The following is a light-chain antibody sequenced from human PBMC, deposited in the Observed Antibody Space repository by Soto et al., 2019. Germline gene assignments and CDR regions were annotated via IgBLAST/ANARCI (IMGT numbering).Light chain of an antibody. CDR3: QQYKDWRT. J-gene: IGKJ1*01. CDR2: GAS. V-gene: IGKV3-15*01. Sequence: IVMTQSPATLSVSPGERATLSCRASQSMDNKLAWYQQRPGQAPRLLIYGASIRATGIPARFSGSGSGTELTLTISGLQSEEFGVYYCQQYKDWRTFGQGTNVEIK. CDR1: QSMDNK.